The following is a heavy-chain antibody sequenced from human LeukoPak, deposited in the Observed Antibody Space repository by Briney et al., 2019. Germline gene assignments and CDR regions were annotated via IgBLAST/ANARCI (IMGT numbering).Heavy chain of an antibody. CDR2: ISSSGSTI. V-gene: IGHV3-11*04. J-gene: IGHJ5*02. CDR3: ARDLSRYGDYDWFDP. D-gene: IGHD4-17*01. Sequence: PGGSLRLSCAASGFTFSDYYMSWIRQAPGKGLEWVSYISSSGSTIYYADSVKGRFTISRDNAKNSLYLQMNSLRAEDTAVYYCARDLSRYGDYDWFDPWGQGTLVTVSS. CDR1: GFTFSDYY.